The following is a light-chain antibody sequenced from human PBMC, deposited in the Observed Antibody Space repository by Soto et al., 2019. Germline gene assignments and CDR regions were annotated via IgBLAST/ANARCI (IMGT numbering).Light chain of an antibody. J-gene: IGLJ2*01. V-gene: IGLV1-51*01. CDR3: GTWHNSLSAGV. Sequence: QSVLTQPPSVSGAPGQRVTISCTGSSSNIGAGYDVHWYQQLPGTAPKLLIYDNNKRPSGIPDRFSGSKSGTSATLDITGLQTGDEAEYFCGTWHNSLSAGVFGGGTKLTVL. CDR1: SSNIGAGYD. CDR2: DNN.